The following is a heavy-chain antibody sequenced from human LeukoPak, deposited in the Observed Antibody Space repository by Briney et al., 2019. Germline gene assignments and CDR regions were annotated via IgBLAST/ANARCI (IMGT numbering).Heavy chain of an antibody. J-gene: IGHJ3*02. V-gene: IGHV3-30*18. Sequence: PGGSLRLSCAASGFTFSSYGMHWVRQAPGKGLEWVAVISYDGSNINYAESVKGRFTISRDNSKNTLYLQMNSLRAEDTAVYYCAKFWTGRPTGNAFDIWGQGTMVTVSS. CDR3: AKFWTGRPTGNAFDI. D-gene: IGHD3/OR15-3a*01. CDR2: ISYDGSNI. CDR1: GFTFSSYG.